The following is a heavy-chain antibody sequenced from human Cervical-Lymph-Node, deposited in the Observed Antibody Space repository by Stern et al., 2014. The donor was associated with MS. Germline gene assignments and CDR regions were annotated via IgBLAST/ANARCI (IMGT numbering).Heavy chain of an antibody. CDR1: GYTFTGQY. D-gene: IGHD1-7*01. Sequence: QVQLVESGAEVKKPGASVKVSCKASGYTFTGQYMHWVRQAPGQGLEWMGRVNPNSGGTSYAQKFQGRVTMTRDTSINTASMELIRLTSDDTAMYYCARGLRGDWNYDAFDYWGQGTRVTVSS. CDR3: ARGLRGDWNYDAFDY. V-gene: IGHV1-2*02. J-gene: IGHJ4*02. CDR2: VNPNSGGT.